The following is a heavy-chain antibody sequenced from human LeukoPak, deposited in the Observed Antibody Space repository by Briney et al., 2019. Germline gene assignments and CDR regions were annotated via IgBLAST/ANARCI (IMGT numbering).Heavy chain of an antibody. J-gene: IGHJ4*02. CDR3: ARAQTYGDSRLLLDY. D-gene: IGHD4-17*01. Sequence: GGSLRLSCAASGFTFGNYGMSWVRQAPGKGLEWVSGINWNGGGTGYADSVEGRFTISRDNAKNSQYLQMNSLSVEGTALYYCARAQTYGDSRLLLDYWGQGTLVTVSS. CDR1: GFTFGNYG. V-gene: IGHV3-20*04. CDR2: INWNGGGT.